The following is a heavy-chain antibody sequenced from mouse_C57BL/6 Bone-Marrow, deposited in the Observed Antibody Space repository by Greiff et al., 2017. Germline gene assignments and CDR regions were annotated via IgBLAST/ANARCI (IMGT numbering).Heavy chain of an antibody. J-gene: IGHJ3*01. D-gene: IGHD2-5*01. CDR2: INPNYGTT. CDR1: GYSFTDYN. V-gene: IGHV1-39*01. CDR3: ASSNWWVAWFAY. Sequence: EVKLQESGPELVKPGASVKISCKASGYSFTDYNMNWVKQSNGKSLEWIGVINPNYGTTSYNQKFKGKATLTVDKSSSTAYMQLNSLTSEDSAVYYCASSNWWVAWFAYWGQGTLVTVSA.